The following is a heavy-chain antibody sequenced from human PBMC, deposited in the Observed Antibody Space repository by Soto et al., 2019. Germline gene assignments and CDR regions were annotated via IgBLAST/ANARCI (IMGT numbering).Heavy chain of an antibody. D-gene: IGHD5-18*01. J-gene: IGHJ4*02. CDR2: IIPIFGTA. CDR1: GGTFSSYA. V-gene: IGHV1-69*13. Sequence: SVKVSCKASGGTFSSYAISWVRQAPGQGLEWMGGIIPIFGTANYAQKFQGRVTITADESTSTAYMELSSLRSEDTAVCYCARLLDGRHSYGIATSDYWGQGTLVTVSS. CDR3: ARLLDGRHSYGIATSDY.